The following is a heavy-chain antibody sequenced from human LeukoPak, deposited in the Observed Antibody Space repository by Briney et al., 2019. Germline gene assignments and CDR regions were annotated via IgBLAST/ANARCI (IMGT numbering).Heavy chain of an antibody. D-gene: IGHD3-22*01. Sequence: ASVKVSCKVSGYTLTELSMHWVRQAPGKGLEWMGGFDREYGETIYAQKFQGRVTMTEDTSADTAYMELSSLRSEDTAVYYCTTVEKLEVEKSFDYWGQGTLVTVSS. CDR2: FDREYGET. V-gene: IGHV1-24*01. J-gene: IGHJ4*02. CDR3: TTVEKLEVEKSFDY. CDR1: GYTLTELS.